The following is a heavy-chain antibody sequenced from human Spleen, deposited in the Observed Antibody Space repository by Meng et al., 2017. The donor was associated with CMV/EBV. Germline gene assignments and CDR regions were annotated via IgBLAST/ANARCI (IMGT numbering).Heavy chain of an antibody. V-gene: IGHV3-7*01. CDR3: ARDPIAVADTEYYYYGMDV. CDR2: IKQDGSEK. J-gene: IGHJ6*02. Sequence: GESLKISCAASGFTFSSYWMSWVRQAPGKGLEWVANIKQDGSEKYYVDSVKGRFTISRDNAKNSLYLQMNSLRAEDTAVYYCARDPIAVADTEYYYYGMDVWGQGTTVTVSS. D-gene: IGHD6-19*01. CDR1: GFTFSSYW.